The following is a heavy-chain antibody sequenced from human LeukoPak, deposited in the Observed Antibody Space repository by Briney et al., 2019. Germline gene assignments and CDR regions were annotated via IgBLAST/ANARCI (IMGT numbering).Heavy chain of an antibody. J-gene: IGHJ4*02. D-gene: IGHD2-2*01. CDR2: ISYDGSNK. V-gene: IGHV3-30*04. CDR3: AREETWFSTTWYYFDY. Sequence: GGSLRLSCAASGFTFSNYAMHWVRQAPGKGPEWVALISYDGSNKNYADSVKGRFTISRDNSKNTLFLQMNSLRTEDTAVFYCAREETWFSTTWYYFDYWGQGTLVTVSS. CDR1: GFTFSNYA.